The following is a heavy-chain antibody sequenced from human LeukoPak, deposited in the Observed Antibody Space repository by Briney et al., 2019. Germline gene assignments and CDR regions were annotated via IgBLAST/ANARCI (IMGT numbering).Heavy chain of an antibody. CDR3: ARHGDSSGYYFLDY. CDR1: GGSISSSSYY. J-gene: IGHJ4*02. Sequence: PSETLSLTCTVSGGSISSSSYYWGWIRQPPGKGLEGVGSIYYSGSTYYNPSLKSRVTISVDTSKNQFSLKLSSVTAADTAVYYCARHGDSSGYYFLDYWGQGTLVTVSS. CDR2: IYYSGST. D-gene: IGHD3-22*01. V-gene: IGHV4-39*01.